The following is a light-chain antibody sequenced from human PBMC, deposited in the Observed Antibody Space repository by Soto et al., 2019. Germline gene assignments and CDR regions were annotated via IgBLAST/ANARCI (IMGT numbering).Light chain of an antibody. Sequence: IRMPHSPSSVSASVGDSVTLTCLASQGISSWLAWYQKKPGKAPKLLIYAASSLQSGVPSRFSGSGSGTDFTLTISSLQPEDCAIYFCQQDNSFPITFGQGTRLEIK. CDR2: AAS. CDR3: QQDNSFPIT. J-gene: IGKJ5*01. V-gene: IGKV1-12*01. CDR1: QGISSW.